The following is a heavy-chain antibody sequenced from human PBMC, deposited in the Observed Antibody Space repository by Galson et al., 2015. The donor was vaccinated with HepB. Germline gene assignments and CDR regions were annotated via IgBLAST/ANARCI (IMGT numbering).Heavy chain of an antibody. J-gene: IGHJ3*01. CDR3: VRRSVFSAFDV. D-gene: IGHD2/OR15-2a*01. CDR1: GFTFSDYT. V-gene: IGHV3-64D*06. CDR2: ISRDGVTT. Sequence: SLRLSCAASGFTFSDYTLDWVRQAPGKGLEFVSAISRDGVTTYHSDSVKGRSTISRDNSKNTLSLQMSSLRPEDTAVYFCVRRSVFSAFDVWGQGTLVTVSS.